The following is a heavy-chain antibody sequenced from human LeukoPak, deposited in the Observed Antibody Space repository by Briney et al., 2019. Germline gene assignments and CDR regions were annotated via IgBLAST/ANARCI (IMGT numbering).Heavy chain of an antibody. CDR1: GFSFRNYA. V-gene: IGHV3-30*01. CDR2: ISFDGSNN. D-gene: IGHD2-8*01. Sequence: GGSLRLSCAASGFSFRNYAMHWVHQAPGGGLEWVAVISFDGSNNYSADSVKGRFTISRDNSKNTLYLQMNSLRAGDTAVFYCARAVGSCTNGVCYTEFDSWGQGTLVTVSS. CDR3: ARAVGSCTNGVCYTEFDS. J-gene: IGHJ4*02.